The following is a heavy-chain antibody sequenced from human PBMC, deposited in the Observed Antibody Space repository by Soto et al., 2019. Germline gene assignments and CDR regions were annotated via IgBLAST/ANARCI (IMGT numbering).Heavy chain of an antibody. CDR2: ISDDGTIT. Sequence: GGSLRLSCAASGLTFSQYWTHWVRQAPGQGLVWVSRISDDGTITDYADSVKGRFTVSRDNARNTHSLQMNSLRSEDTAVYFCATAVDYDFWSGTTHYGMDVWGQGTKVTVSS. CDR1: GLTFSQYW. CDR3: ATAVDYDFWSGTTHYGMDV. D-gene: IGHD3-3*01. J-gene: IGHJ6*02. V-gene: IGHV3-74*01.